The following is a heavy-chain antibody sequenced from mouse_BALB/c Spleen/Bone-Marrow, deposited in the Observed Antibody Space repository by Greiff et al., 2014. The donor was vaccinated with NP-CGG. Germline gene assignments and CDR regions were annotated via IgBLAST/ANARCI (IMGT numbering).Heavy chain of an antibody. CDR3: TREGAY. Sequence: QVHVKQSGAELVKPGASVKLSCKASGYTFTSYYMYWVKQRPGQGLEWIGEINHSNGYTNFNEKFKSKATLTVDKSSRTAYMQLSSLTSEDSAVYYCTREGAYWGQGTLVTVSA. CDR1: GYTFTSYY. J-gene: IGHJ3*01. CDR2: INHSNGYT. V-gene: IGHV1S81*02.